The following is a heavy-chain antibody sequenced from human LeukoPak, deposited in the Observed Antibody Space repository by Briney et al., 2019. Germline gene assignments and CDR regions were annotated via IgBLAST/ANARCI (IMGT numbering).Heavy chain of an antibody. CDR1: GYTFTGYY. J-gene: IGHJ4*02. CDR3: ASYGYDSSGYYEYYFDY. CDR2: INPNSGGT. V-gene: IGHV1-2*06. D-gene: IGHD3-22*01. Sequence: GASVKVSCKASGYTFTGYYMHWVRQAPGQGLEWMGRINPNSGGTNYAQKFLGRVTMTRDTSISTAYMELSRLRSDDTAVYYCASYGYDSSGYYEYYFDYWGQGTLVTVSS.